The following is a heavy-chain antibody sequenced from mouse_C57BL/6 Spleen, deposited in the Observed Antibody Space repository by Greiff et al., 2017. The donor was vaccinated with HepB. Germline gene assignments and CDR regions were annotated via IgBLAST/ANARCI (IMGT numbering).Heavy chain of an antibody. J-gene: IGHJ3*01. CDR3: ARSYQGGCAY. CDR1: GYSITSGYD. V-gene: IGHV3-1*01. D-gene: IGHD2-12*01. CDR2: ISYSGST. Sequence: EVQLQESGPGMVKPSQSLSLTCTVPGYSITSGYDWHWIRHFPGNKLEWMGYISYSGSTNYNPSLKSRISITHDTSKNHFFLKLNSVTTEDTATYYCARSYQGGCAYWGQGTLVTVSA.